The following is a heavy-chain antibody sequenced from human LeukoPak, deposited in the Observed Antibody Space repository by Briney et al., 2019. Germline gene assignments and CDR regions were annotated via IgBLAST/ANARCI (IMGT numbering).Heavy chain of an antibody. CDR2: IIPIFGTA. J-gene: IGHJ4*02. Sequence: SVKVSCKASGGTFSSYAISWVRQAPGQGLEWMGGIIPIFGTANYAQKFQGRVTITADESTSTAYMELSSLRSEDTAVYYCARGLHYDILTGYSANFDYWGQGTLVTVSS. V-gene: IGHV1-69*01. CDR1: GGTFSSYA. D-gene: IGHD3-9*01. CDR3: ARGLHYDILTGYSANFDY.